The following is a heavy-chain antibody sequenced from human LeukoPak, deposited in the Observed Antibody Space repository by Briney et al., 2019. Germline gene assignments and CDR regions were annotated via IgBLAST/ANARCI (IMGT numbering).Heavy chain of an antibody. CDR2: ISSSGSTI. CDR1: GFTFSDCY. J-gene: IGHJ4*02. V-gene: IGHV3-11*04. D-gene: IGHD3-16*01. Sequence: GGSLRLSCAASGFTFSDCYMSWIRQAPGKGLEWVSYISSSGSTIYYADSVKGRFTVSRDNSKNTLYLQMNSLTAEDTAVYYCATDWAWGGFDYWGQGVLVTVSS. CDR3: ATDWAWGGFDY.